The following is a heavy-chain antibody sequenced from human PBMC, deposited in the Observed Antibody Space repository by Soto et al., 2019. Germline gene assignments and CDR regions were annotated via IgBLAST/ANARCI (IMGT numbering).Heavy chain of an antibody. D-gene: IGHD6-6*01. CDR3: AKSSRSSSSSSDY. J-gene: IGHJ4*02. CDR2: ISGSGGST. CDR1: GFTFSSYA. V-gene: IGHV3-23*01. Sequence: EVQLLESGGGLVQPGGSLRLSCAASGFTFSSYAMSWVRQAPGKGLEWVSAISGSGGSTYYADSVKGRFTISRDNSKNTLDLQMNSLRAEDTAVYYCAKSSRSSSSSSDYWGQGTLVTVSS.